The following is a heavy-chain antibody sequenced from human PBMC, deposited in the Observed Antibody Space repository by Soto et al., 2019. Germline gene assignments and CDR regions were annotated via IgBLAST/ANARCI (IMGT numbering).Heavy chain of an antibody. J-gene: IGHJ6*02. D-gene: IGHD6-13*01. Sequence: PGGSLRLSCAASGFTFGSYSMNWVRQAPGKGLEWVSSISSSSSYIYYADSVKGRFTISRDNAKNSLYLQMNSLRAEDTAVYYCAIGSYSSSWYGSSRGDRYGMDVWGQGTTVTVSS. CDR1: GFTFGSYS. CDR3: AIGSYSSSWYGSSRGDRYGMDV. V-gene: IGHV3-21*01. CDR2: ISSSSSYI.